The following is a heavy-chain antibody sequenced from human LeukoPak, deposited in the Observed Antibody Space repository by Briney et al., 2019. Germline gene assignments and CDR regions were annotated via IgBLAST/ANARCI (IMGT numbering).Heavy chain of an antibody. CDR3: ARGPSLLGDILTGYYDY. Sequence: PGGSLRLSCAAPGFTFDDYGMSWVRQAPGKGLEWVSGINWNGGSTGYADSVKGRFTISRDNAKNSLYLQMNSLRAEDTALYHCARGPSLLGDILTGYYDYWGQGTLVTVSS. CDR2: INWNGGST. D-gene: IGHD3-9*01. J-gene: IGHJ4*02. CDR1: GFTFDDYG. V-gene: IGHV3-20*01.